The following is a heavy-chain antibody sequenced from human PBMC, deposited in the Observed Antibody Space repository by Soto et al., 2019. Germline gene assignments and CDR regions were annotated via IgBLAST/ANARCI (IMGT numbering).Heavy chain of an antibody. CDR3: ARDSGQQLKYFDY. CDR2: IIPIFGTA. V-gene: IGHV1-69*13. Sequence: ASVKVSCKASGGIFSSYAISWVRQAPGQGLEWMGGIIPIFGTANYAQKFQGRVTITADESTSTAYMELSSLRSEDTAVYYCARDSGQQLKYFDYWGQGTLVTVSS. J-gene: IGHJ4*02. CDR1: GGIFSSYA. D-gene: IGHD6-13*01.